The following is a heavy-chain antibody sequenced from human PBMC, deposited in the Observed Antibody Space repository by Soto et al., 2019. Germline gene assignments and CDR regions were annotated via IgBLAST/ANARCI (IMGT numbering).Heavy chain of an antibody. Sequence: QVQLQESGPGLVKPSQTLSLTCTVSGGSISSGGYYWSWIRQHPGKGLEWIGYIYYSGSTYYNPSLKSRVTISVDTSKNQFTLKLSSVTAADTAVYYCARERYCSGGSCYSVFDYWGQGTLVTVSS. CDR1: GGSISSGGYY. CDR2: IYYSGST. D-gene: IGHD2-15*01. CDR3: ARERYCSGGSCYSVFDY. V-gene: IGHV4-31*03. J-gene: IGHJ4*02.